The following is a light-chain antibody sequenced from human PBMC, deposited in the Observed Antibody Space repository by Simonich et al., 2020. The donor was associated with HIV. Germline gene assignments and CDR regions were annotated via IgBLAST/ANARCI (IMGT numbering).Light chain of an antibody. J-gene: IGKJ5*01. V-gene: IGKV3-11*01. CDR1: QSVSIN. CDR2: DAS. Sequence: EIVMTQSPATLSVSPGERATLSCRASQSVSINLAWYQQKPGQAPRLLLYDASNRATGVPARFSGSGSGTDFTLTITSLESEDFAVYYCQQRSNWITFGQGTRLEIK. CDR3: QQRSNWIT.